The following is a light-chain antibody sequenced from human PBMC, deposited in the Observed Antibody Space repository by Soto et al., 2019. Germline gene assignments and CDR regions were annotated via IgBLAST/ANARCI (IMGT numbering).Light chain of an antibody. Sequence: QALLTQPASLCGSPGQSITISCTGTSRDIGAYDYVSWFQQHPGKAPKLMISEVNNRPSGVSNRFSGSKSGNTAYLPISGLQVEDEPEYFCFSFTLTSTHAFGTGTK. CDR1: SRDIGAYDY. V-gene: IGLV2-14*01. CDR3: FSFTLTSTHA. J-gene: IGLJ1*01. CDR2: EVN.